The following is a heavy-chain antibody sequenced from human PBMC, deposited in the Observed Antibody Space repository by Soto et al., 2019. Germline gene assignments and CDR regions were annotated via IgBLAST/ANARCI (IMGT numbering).Heavy chain of an antibody. J-gene: IGHJ4*02. CDR3: ARDATLVVVPAATHY. Sequence: QVQLVQSGAEVKKPGASVKVSCKASGYTFTSYGISWVRQAPGQGLAWMGWISAYNGNTNYVQKLQGRVSMTTDTSXXKAYLELRSVRSHETAVYYCARDATLVVVPAATHYGGQGTLVTVTS. D-gene: IGHD2-2*01. CDR1: GYTFTSYG. CDR2: ISAYNGNT. V-gene: IGHV1-18*01.